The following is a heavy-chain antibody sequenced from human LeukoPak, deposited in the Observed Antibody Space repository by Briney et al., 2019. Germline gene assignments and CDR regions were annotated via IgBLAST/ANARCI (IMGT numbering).Heavy chain of an antibody. J-gene: IGHJ5*02. CDR2: IYPDDSDT. CDR1: GYNFTNYW. Sequence: GESLKISCKASGYNFTNYWIGWVRQMPGKGLEWMGIIYPDDSDTKYSPSFQGQVTISADKSISTAYLHWSSLKASDTAMYYCARRGVRGYDDITALDPWGQGTLVTVSS. D-gene: IGHD3-10*01. V-gene: IGHV5-51*01. CDR3: ARRGVRGYDDITALDP.